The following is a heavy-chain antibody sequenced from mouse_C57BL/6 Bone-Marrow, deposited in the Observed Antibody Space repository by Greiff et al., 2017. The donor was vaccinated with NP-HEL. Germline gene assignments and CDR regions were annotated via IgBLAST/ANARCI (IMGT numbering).Heavy chain of an antibody. CDR2: SRNKANDYTT. J-gene: IGHJ2*01. CDR1: GFTFSDFY. D-gene: IGHD3-2*02. V-gene: IGHV7-1*01. CDR3: ARDAGESGYFDY. Sequence: EVNVVESGGGLVQSGRSLRLSCATSGFTFSDFYMEWVRQAPGKGLEWIAASRNKANDYTTEYSASVKGRFIVSRDTSQSILYLQMNALRAEDTAIYYCARDAGESGYFDYWGQGTTLTVSS.